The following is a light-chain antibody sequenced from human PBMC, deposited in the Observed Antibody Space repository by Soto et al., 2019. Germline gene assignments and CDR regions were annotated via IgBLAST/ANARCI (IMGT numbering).Light chain of an antibody. CDR1: QSVSSN. Sequence: EIVMTQSPATLSVSPGERATLSCRASQSVSSNLAWYQQKPGQAPRLLVYGASTRPTGIPTRFSGSGSGTEFTLTISSLQSEDFAVYYCQQRSNWPPTFGQGTRLEIK. J-gene: IGKJ5*01. CDR3: QQRSNWPPT. CDR2: GAS. V-gene: IGKV3-15*01.